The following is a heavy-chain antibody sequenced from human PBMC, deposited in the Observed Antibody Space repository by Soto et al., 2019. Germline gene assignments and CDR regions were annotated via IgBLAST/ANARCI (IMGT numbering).Heavy chain of an antibody. V-gene: IGHV3-30*18. CDR1: GFTFSSYG. J-gene: IGHJ6*02. Sequence: GGSLRLSCAASGFTFSSYGMHWVRQAPGKGLEWVAVISYDGSNKYYADSVKGRFTISRDNSKNTLYLQMNSLRAEDTAVYYCAKANYYYGMDVWGQGTTVTVSS. CDR3: AKANYYYGMDV. CDR2: ISYDGSNK.